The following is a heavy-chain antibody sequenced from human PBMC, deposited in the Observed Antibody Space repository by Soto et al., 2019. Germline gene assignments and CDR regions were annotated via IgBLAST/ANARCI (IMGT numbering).Heavy chain of an antibody. CDR2: IYHTGSA. CDR1: GGSMVTDNNS. V-gene: IGHV4-30-2*01. J-gene: IGHJ4*02. Sequence: PSETLSLTCAVSGGSMVTDNNSWSWIRQPPGKVQEWIGYIYHTGSAFYNPSVKGRVTISIDLSKSQFSLNLTSVTAAYTAVYYCARSGYSYGDFDFWGQGLLVTVSS. D-gene: IGHD5-18*01. CDR3: ARSGYSYGDFDF.